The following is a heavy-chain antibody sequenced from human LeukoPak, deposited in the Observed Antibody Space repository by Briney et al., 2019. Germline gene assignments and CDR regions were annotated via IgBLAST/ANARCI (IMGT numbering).Heavy chain of an antibody. V-gene: IGHV4-59*08. J-gene: IGHJ6*03. CDR2: IYYSVST. Sequence: SGTLSLTCTVSGGSISSYYWSWIRQPPGKGPEWIGYIYYSVSTNYHQSLKSRVTISVVTSKNQFSLKLSSVTAADTAVYYCARRYYYDSSGYYNYYYMDVWGKGTTVTVSS. D-gene: IGHD3-22*01. CDR3: ARRYYYDSSGYYNYYYMDV. CDR1: GGSISSYY.